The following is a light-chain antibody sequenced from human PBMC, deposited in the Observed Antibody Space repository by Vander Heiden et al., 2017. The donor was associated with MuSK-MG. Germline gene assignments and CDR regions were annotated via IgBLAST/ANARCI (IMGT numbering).Light chain of an antibody. CDR2: WAS. V-gene: IGKV4-1*01. Sequence: DIVMTQSPDSLAVSLGERATINCKSSQSVLYSSNNKNYLAWYQHKPGQPPKLLIYWASTRKSGVPDRFSGSGYGTDFTLTISSLQAEDVAVYYCQQYYSTPPLTFGGGTKVEIK. CDR1: QSVLYSSNNKNY. J-gene: IGKJ4*01. CDR3: QQYYSTPPLT.